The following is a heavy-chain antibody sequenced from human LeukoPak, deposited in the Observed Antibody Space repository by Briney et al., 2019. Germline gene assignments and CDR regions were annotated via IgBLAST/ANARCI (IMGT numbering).Heavy chain of an antibody. V-gene: IGHV3-64*01. Sequence: GGSLRLSCAASGFTFSSYAMHWVRQAPEKGLEYVSAISSNGGSTYYANSVKGRFTISRDNSKNTLYLQMGSLRAEDMAVYYCARAVEMATIDYWGQGTLVTVSS. CDR2: ISSNGGST. J-gene: IGHJ4*02. D-gene: IGHD5-24*01. CDR1: GFTFSSYA. CDR3: ARAVEMATIDY.